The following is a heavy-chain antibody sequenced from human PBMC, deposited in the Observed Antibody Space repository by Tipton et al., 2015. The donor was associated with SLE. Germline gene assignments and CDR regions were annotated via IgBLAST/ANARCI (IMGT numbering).Heavy chain of an antibody. CDR3: ARKVNGQRWLQWGAFDI. CDR1: GFTFSIYW. J-gene: IGHJ3*02. V-gene: IGHV3-7*03. D-gene: IGHD5-24*01. CDR2: IQQDGSEK. Sequence: SLRLSCAASGFTFSIYWMNWVRQAPGKGLEWVANIQQDGSEKYYADSVKGRFTISRDNSKNTLYLQMNSLRAEDTAVYYCARKVNGQRWLQWGAFDIWGQGTMVTVSS.